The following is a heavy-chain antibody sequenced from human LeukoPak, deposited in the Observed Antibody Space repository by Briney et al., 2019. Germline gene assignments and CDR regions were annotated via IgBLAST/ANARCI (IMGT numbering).Heavy chain of an antibody. CDR2: ISSSSSYI. CDR3: ARDRGYSYGYVGY. Sequence: SGGSLRLSCAASGFTFSSYAMTWVRQAPGKGLEWVSSISSSSSYIYYADSVKGRFTISRDNAKNSLYLQMNSLRAEDTAVYYCARDRGYSYGYVGYWGQGTLVTVSS. V-gene: IGHV3-21*01. CDR1: GFTFSSYA. D-gene: IGHD5-18*01. J-gene: IGHJ4*02.